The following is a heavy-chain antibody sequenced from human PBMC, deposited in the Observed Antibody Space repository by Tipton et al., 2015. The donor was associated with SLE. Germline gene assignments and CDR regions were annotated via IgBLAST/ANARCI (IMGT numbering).Heavy chain of an antibody. D-gene: IGHD2-2*01. V-gene: IGHV4-59*01. CDR2: IYYSGST. J-gene: IGHJ5*02. CDR3: ARSVWAGHCTSTSCHPNWFDP. CDR1: GGSISSYY. Sequence: TLSLTCTVSGGSISSYYWSWIRQPPGKGLEWIGYIYYSGSTNYNPSLKSRVTISVDTSKNQFSLKLSSVTAADTAVYYCARSVWAGHCTSTSCHPNWFDPWGQGTLVTVSS.